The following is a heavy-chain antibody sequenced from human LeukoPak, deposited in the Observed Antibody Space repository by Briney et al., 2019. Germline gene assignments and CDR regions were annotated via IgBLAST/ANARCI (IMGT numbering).Heavy chain of an antibody. CDR2: IRYDGSNK. CDR1: GFNFNYYG. J-gene: IGHJ3*02. CDR3: AEGLHSSSWNDAFDI. D-gene: IGHD6-13*01. V-gene: IGHV3-30*02. Sequence: PGGSLRLSCAASGFNFNYYGMHWVRQAPGKGLEWVAFIRYDGSNKYYADSVKGRFTISRDNSENTLYMQMNSLRVEDTAVYYCAEGLHSSSWNDAFDIWGQGTTVTVSS.